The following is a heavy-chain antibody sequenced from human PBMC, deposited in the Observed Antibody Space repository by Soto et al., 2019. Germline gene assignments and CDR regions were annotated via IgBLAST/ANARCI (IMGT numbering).Heavy chain of an antibody. V-gene: IGHV1-2*02. J-gene: IGHJ4*02. CDR2: IDPKSGGT. Sequence: QRVQSGAEVKKPGASVKVSCKTSGPTFIAYYIHWVRQAPGQGLEWMGWIDPKSGGTTYEQKFLGRVTMTRDTSINTAYMELNTLTSDDTALYYCARISVDVPEWGQGTLITVSS. D-gene: IGHD5-12*01. CDR1: GPTFIAYY. CDR3: ARISVDVPE.